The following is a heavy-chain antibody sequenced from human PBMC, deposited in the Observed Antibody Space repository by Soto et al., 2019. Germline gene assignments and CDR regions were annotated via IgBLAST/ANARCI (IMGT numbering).Heavy chain of an antibody. Sequence: PSETLSLTCTVSGGSISSGDYYWSWIRQPPGKGLEWIGYIYYSGSTYYNPSLKSRVTISVDTSKNQFSLKLSSVTAADTAVYYCARAEVVVVPAAMGTDYYFDYWGQGTLVTVSS. V-gene: IGHV4-30-4*01. CDR2: IYYSGST. J-gene: IGHJ4*02. D-gene: IGHD2-2*01. CDR1: GGSISSGDYY. CDR3: ARAEVVVVPAAMGTDYYFDY.